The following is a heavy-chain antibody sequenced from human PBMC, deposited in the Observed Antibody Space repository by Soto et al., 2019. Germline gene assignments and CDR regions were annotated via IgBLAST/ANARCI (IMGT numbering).Heavy chain of an antibody. J-gene: IGHJ6*02. Sequence: SETLSLTCAVYGGSVNGYYWSWIRQPPGKGLEWIGEINHSGSTNYNPSLKSRVTISVDTSKNQFSLKLSSVTAADTAVYYCARVTTVTKDFGMDVWGQGTTVTVSS. V-gene: IGHV4-34*01. CDR1: GGSVNGYY. CDR3: ARVTTVTKDFGMDV. D-gene: IGHD4-17*01. CDR2: INHSGST.